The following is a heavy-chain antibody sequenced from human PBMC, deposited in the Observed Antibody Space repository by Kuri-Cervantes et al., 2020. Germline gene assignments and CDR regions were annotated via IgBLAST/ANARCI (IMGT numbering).Heavy chain of an antibody. CDR1: GFTFSSYA. J-gene: IGHJ4*02. CDR2: ISYDGSNK. CDR3: ARDLYGSGTETH. Sequence: GGSLRLSCAASGFTFSSYAMHWVRQAPGKGLEWVAVISYDGSNKYYADSVKGRFTISRDNSKNTRYPQMNSMRAEDTAVYYCARDLYGSGTETHWGQGTLVTVSS. D-gene: IGHD3-10*01. V-gene: IGHV3-30-3*01.